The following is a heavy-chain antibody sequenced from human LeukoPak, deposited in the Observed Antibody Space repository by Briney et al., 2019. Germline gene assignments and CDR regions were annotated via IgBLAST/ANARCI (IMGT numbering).Heavy chain of an antibody. Sequence: SVKVSCMASGGTFSSYAISWVRQAPGQGLEWMGRIIPILGIANYAQKFQGRVTITADKSTSTAYMELSSLRSEDTAVYYCARSGLVVVALFDYWGQGTLVTVSS. CDR3: ARSGLVVVALFDY. D-gene: IGHD3-22*01. CDR1: GGTFSSYA. V-gene: IGHV1-69*04. CDR2: IIPILGIA. J-gene: IGHJ4*02.